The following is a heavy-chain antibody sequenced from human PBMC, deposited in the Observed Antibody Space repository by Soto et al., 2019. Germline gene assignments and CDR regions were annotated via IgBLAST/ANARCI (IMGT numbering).Heavy chain of an antibody. D-gene: IGHD3-3*01. CDR2: IYPGDSDT. J-gene: IGHJ4*02. V-gene: IGHV5-51*01. CDR1: GYSFTSYW. Sequence: GESLKISCKGSGYSFTSYWIGWVRQMPGKGLEWMGIIYPGDSDTRYSPSFQGQVTISADKSISTAYLQWSSLKASDTVMYYCARKGGRFLEWLSEIDYWGQGTLVTVSS. CDR3: ARKGGRFLEWLSEIDY.